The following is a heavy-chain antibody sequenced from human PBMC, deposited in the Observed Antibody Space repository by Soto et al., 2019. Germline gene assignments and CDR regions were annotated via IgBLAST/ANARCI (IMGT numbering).Heavy chain of an antibody. CDR1: GFTFSDYY. D-gene: IGHD5-12*01. CDR2: MSSGGYTI. J-gene: IGHJ4*02. V-gene: IGHV3-11*01. Sequence: VGSLRLSCAASGFTFSDYYMSWIRQAPGKGLEWVSYMSSGGYTIYYADSVKGRFTISRDNARNSVYLQMNSLRAEDTAVYYCARWRSAVATIPFDYWGQGTLVTVSS. CDR3: ARWRSAVATIPFDY.